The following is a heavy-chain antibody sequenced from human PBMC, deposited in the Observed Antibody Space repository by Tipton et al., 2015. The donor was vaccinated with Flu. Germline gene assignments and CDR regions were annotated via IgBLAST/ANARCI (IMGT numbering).Heavy chain of an antibody. Sequence: TLSLTCTVSGAPINYYYWSWIRQPAGKGLEYIGRLYTSGSANYNPSLKSRVTMSLDTSKNQLSLKLSFVTAADTAVYYCARWRDGSAASSTDMSSKNAFDIWGRGTMVTVSS. D-gene: IGHD5/OR15-5a*01. CDR3: ARWRDGSAASSTDMSSKNAFDI. V-gene: IGHV4-4*07. J-gene: IGHJ3*02. CDR2: LYTSGSA. CDR1: GAPINYYY.